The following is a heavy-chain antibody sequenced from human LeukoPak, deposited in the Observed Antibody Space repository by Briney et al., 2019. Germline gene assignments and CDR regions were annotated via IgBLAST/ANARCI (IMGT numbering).Heavy chain of an antibody. CDR2: ISGSGGST. J-gene: IGHJ4*02. D-gene: IGHD3-9*01. V-gene: IGHV3-23*01. Sequence: GGSLRLSCAASGFTFSSYAMSWVRQAPGKGLEWVSAISGSGGSTYYADSVKGRFTISRDNSKNTLYLQMNSLSAEDTAVYYCAKHTISILTGYTLFDYWGQGTLVTVSS. CDR1: GFTFSSYA. CDR3: AKHTISILTGYTLFDY.